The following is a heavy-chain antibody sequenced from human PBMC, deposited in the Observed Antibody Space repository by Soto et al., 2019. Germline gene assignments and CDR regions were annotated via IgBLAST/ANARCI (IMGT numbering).Heavy chain of an antibody. CDR1: GFTFSTYA. CDR3: AKERSSGWSLDY. V-gene: IGHV3-23*01. CDR2: ISGSGDST. Sequence: EVQLLESGGGLVQPGGSLRLSCSASGFTFSTYAMNWVRQAPGEELEWFSGISGSGDSTYYADSVKGRFTVSRDNSKNTLDLQMNSLRAEDTAVFYCAKERSSGWSLDYWGQGTLVTVSS. J-gene: IGHJ4*02. D-gene: IGHD6-19*01.